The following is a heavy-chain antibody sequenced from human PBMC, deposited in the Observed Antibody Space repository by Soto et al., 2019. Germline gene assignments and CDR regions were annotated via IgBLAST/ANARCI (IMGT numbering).Heavy chain of an antibody. CDR3: SRRAPEGFDP. J-gene: IGHJ5*02. CDR1: CVSIATSSYF. CDR2: IDYRGTI. V-gene: IGHV4-39*02. Sequence: LSLTCTVSCVSIATSSYFSACIRRPPGKGLEWIGSIDYRGTIYNKPSLKSRVTISVDTSKNHFSLKLDSVTAADTALYYCSRRAPEGFDPWGQGTLVTVSS.